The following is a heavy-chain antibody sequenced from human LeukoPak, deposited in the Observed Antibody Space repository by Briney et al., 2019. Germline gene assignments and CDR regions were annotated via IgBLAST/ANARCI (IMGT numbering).Heavy chain of an antibody. CDR2: IRYDGSNK. V-gene: IGHV3-30*02. Sequence: GGALRLSCAAPGFTFSSYGIHWVRQAPGKGLEWVAFIRYDGSNKYYADSVKGRFTIPRDNYKNTLYLQMNSLRAEDTAVYYCAKDRTYTSSWDYFDYCGQGTLVTVSS. D-gene: IGHD6-13*01. J-gene: IGHJ4*02. CDR3: AKDRTYTSSWDYFDY. CDR1: GFTFSSYG.